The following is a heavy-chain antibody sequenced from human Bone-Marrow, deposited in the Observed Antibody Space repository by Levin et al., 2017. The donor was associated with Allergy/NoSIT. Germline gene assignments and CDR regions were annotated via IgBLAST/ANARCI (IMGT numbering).Heavy chain of an antibody. J-gene: IGHJ4*02. CDR3: AQTAGASYDPRDF. D-gene: IGHD3-3*01. CDR2: IFGSGGST. Sequence: GGSLRLSCAASGFTFSNFAVTWVRQAPGKGLEWVSTIFGSGGSTYYADSVKGRFTISRDSSKNTLFLQMNSLRAEDTAIYYCAQTAGASYDPRDFWGQGILVAVSS. CDR1: GFTFSNFA. V-gene: IGHV3-23*01.